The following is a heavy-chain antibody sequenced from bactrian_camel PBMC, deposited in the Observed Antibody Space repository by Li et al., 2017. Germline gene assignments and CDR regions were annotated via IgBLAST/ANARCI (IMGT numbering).Heavy chain of an antibody. CDR1: GYTLRRYC. Sequence: VQLVESGGGSVEAGGSLRLSCVASGYTLRRYCMGWFRQAPGKGLEWISAINKGGDSAYYADSVKGRFTISRDNDKSTLYLQLDTLKTGDTGMYYCTKEGGGFPPYCDGGKCYTGTDFGHWGQGTQVTVS. D-gene: IGHD2*01. J-gene: IGHJ6*01. CDR2: INKGGDSA. CDR3: TKEGGGFPPYCDGGKCYTGTDFGH. V-gene: IGHV3S1*01.